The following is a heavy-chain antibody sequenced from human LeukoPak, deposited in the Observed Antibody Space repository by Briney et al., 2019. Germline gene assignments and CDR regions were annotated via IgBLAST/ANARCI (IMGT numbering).Heavy chain of an antibody. CDR3: ATAPILRGEGGEHYKYGMDV. CDR1: GTSISSGAYS. V-gene: IGHV4-31*03. J-gene: IGHJ6*02. Sequence: SETLSLTCTVSGTSISSGAYSWSWVRQHPGKGLEWIAYIYYSGNTYYNPSLKRRVTISVYTSKNQSSLKLSSVTAADTAVYYCATAPILRGEGGEHYKYGMDVWGQGTTVIVSS. CDR2: IYYSGNT. D-gene: IGHD2-2*02.